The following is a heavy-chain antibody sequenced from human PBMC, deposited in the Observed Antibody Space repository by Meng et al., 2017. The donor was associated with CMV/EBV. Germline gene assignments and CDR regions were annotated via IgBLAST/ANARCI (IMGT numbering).Heavy chain of an antibody. V-gene: IGHV3-43*01. CDR3: AKGLGGSSSTYYYYGMDV. Sequence: LSLTCAASGFTFDDYTMHWVRQAPGKGLEWVSLINWDGGSTYDADSVKGRFTISRDNSKNSLYLQMNGLRTEDTALYYCAKGLGGSSSTYYYYGMDVWGQGTTVTVSS. D-gene: IGHD6-6*01. J-gene: IGHJ6*02. CDR1: GFTFDDYT. CDR2: INWDGGST.